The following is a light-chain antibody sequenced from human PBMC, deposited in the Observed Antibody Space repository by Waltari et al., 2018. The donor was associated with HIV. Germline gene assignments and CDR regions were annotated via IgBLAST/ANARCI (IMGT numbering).Light chain of an antibody. CDR1: ALPTQY. V-gene: IGLV3-25*03. J-gene: IGLJ2*01. Sequence: SSELTQPPSVSVSPGQTVRITGPGDALPTQYTPWYQQKPGQPPVLVMYKDTQRSSGTPERFSGSSSGTTVTLTITAVRAEDEAYYYCQSGDNKLTSVFFGGGTRLTVL. CDR2: KDT. CDR3: QSGDNKLTSVF.